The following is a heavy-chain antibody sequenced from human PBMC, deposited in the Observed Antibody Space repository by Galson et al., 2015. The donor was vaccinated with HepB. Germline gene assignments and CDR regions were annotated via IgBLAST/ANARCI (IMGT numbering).Heavy chain of an antibody. CDR1: GYTLTELS. Sequence: SVKVSCKVSGYTLTELSMHWVRQAPGKGLEWMGGFDPEDGETIYAQKFQGRVTMTEDTSTDTAYMELSSLRSEDTAVYYCAAHGLHDYGDYVTSGHFDYWGQGTLVAVSS. CDR2: FDPEDGET. D-gene: IGHD4-17*01. J-gene: IGHJ4*02. CDR3: AAHGLHDYGDYVTSGHFDY. V-gene: IGHV1-24*01.